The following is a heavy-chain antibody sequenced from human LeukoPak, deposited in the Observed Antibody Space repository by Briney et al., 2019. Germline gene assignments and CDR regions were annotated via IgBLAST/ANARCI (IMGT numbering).Heavy chain of an antibody. Sequence: PGGSLRLSCAASGFTFSSYSMNWVRQAPGKGLEWVSSISSSSSYIYYADSVKGRFTISRDNSKNTLYLQMNSLRTEDTAIYYCAKRPYRGNSDYWGQGTLVTVSS. CDR2: ISSSSSYI. CDR1: GFTFSSYS. V-gene: IGHV3-21*04. J-gene: IGHJ4*02. D-gene: IGHD5-12*01. CDR3: AKRPYRGNSDY.